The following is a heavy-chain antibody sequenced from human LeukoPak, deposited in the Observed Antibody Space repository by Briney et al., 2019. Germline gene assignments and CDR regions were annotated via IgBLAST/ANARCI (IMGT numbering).Heavy chain of an antibody. J-gene: IGHJ6*04. Sequence: GGSLRLSCAASGFTLSSYSMNWVRQAPGKGLKWVSHITSGGSTISYADSVKGRFTISRDNAKNSLYLQMNSLRAEDTAVYYCAELGITMIGGVWGKGTTVTISS. CDR2: ITSGGSTI. CDR1: GFTLSSYS. V-gene: IGHV3-48*04. D-gene: IGHD3-10*02. CDR3: AELGITMIGGV.